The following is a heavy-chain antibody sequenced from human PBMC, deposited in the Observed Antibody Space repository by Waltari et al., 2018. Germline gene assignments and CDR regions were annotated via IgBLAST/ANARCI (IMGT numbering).Heavy chain of an antibody. J-gene: IGHJ3*02. V-gene: IGHV4-4*07. CDR1: GVSISSYY. CDR3: ARHRLYSSSDAFDI. CDR2: IYTSGST. Sequence: QVQLQESGPGLVKPSATLSLTCPVSGVSISSYYWSWIRQPAGKGLEWIGRIYTSGSTNYNPSLKSRVTMSVDTSKNQFSLKLSSVTAADTAVYYCARHRLYSSSDAFDIWGQGTMVTVSS. D-gene: IGHD6-6*01.